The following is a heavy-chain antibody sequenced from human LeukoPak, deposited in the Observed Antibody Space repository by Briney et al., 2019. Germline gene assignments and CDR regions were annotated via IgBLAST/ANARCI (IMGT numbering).Heavy chain of an antibody. J-gene: IGHJ4*02. V-gene: IGHV4-31*03. Sequence: SETLSLTCTVSGGSISSGGYYWSWIRQHPGKGLEWIGYIYYSGSTYYNPSLKSRVTISVDTSKNQFSLKLSSVTAADTAVYYCARVEKRSSYIDYWGQGTLVTVSS. CDR2: IYYSGST. D-gene: IGHD3-22*01. CDR3: ARVEKRSSYIDY. CDR1: GGSISSGGYY.